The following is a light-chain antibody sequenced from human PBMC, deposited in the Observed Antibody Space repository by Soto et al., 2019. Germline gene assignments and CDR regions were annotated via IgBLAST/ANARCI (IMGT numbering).Light chain of an antibody. Sequence: EIVMTQSPATLSVSPGERVILSCRASQSVSDNLAWYQQKPGQAPRLLIYGASTRATTIHARFSGSGSGTDFTHTNRRLQSQDFVVYYCQQSNTWPYTFGQGTRLDIK. CDR3: QQSNTWPYT. CDR1: QSVSDN. V-gene: IGKV3-15*01. CDR2: GAS. J-gene: IGKJ2*01.